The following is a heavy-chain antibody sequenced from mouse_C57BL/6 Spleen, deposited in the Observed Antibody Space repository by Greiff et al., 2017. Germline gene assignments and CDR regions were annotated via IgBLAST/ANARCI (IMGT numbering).Heavy chain of an antibody. V-gene: IGHV5-6*01. D-gene: IGHD2-4*01. J-gene: IGHJ2*01. CDR1: GFTFSSYG. Sequence: EVKLMESGGDLVKPGGSLKLSCAASGFTFSSYGMSWVRQTPDKRLEWVATISSGGSYTYYPDSVKGRFTISRDNAKKTLYLQMSSLKSEDTAMYYCTRATMITTGCDYWGQGTTLTVSS. CDR3: TRATMITTGCDY. CDR2: ISSGGSYT.